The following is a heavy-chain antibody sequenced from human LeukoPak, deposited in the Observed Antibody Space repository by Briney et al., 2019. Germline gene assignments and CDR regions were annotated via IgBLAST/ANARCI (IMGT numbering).Heavy chain of an antibody. J-gene: IGHJ4*02. CDR2: IQYDVSTI. CDR3: AKDLCL. V-gene: IGHV3-30*02. Sequence: GRSLRLSCAASGFTFSTYGMHGVRQAPGKGLGWVAVIQYDVSTISYTDSVKGRFTISRDTSKSTLYLQMDRLRPDDTALYYCAKDLCLWGQGALVTVSS. CDR1: GFTFSTYG.